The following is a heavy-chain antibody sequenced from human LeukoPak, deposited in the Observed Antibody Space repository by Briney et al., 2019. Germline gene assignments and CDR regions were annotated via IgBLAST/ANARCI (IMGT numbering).Heavy chain of an antibody. CDR3: ATSIGWPNVFDH. CDR1: GGSITTYY. CDR2: FYHTGST. V-gene: IGHV4-59*01. J-gene: IGHJ4*02. D-gene: IGHD2-21*01. Sequence: SETLSLTCTVSGGSITTYYWTWIRQTPDKGLQFIGSFYHTGSTNYNPSLESAVTISEDTSKNQISLELRSVTAADTAVYYCATSIGWPNVFDHWGQGILVTVSS.